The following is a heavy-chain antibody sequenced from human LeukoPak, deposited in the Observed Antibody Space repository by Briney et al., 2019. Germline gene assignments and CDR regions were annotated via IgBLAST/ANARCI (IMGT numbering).Heavy chain of an antibody. CDR2: INHSGST. J-gene: IGHJ4*02. V-gene: IGHV4-34*01. CDR3: ARGTTTVPIDY. Sequence: PSETLSLTCAVYGGSFSGYYRSWIRQPPGKGLEWIGEINHSGSTNYNPSLKSRVTISVDTSKNQFSLKLSSVTAADTAVYYCARGTTTVPIDYWGQGTLVTVSS. CDR1: GGSFSGYY. D-gene: IGHD4-17*01.